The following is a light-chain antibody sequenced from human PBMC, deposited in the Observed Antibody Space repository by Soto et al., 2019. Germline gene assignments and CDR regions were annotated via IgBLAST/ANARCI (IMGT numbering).Light chain of an antibody. J-gene: IGLJ1*01. V-gene: IGLV2-23*02. CDR2: EVS. CDR1: SSDVGTYHL. Sequence: QFALTQPASVSGSPGQSITISCTGTSSDVGTYHLVSWYQQHPGKAPKLMIYEVSKRPSGVSNRFSGSKSVNTASLTISGLQAEDEADYYCCSYAGSSTYVFGIGTKLTVL. CDR3: CSYAGSSTYV.